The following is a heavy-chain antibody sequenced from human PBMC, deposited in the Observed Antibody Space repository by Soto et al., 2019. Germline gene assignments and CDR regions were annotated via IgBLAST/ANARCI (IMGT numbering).Heavy chain of an antibody. D-gene: IGHD2-2*01. J-gene: IGHJ4*02. CDR1: GFTFSSYA. Sequence: GGSLRLCCAASGFTFSSYAMSWVRQAPGKGLEWVSAISGSGGSTYYADSVKGRFTISRDNSKHTLYLQMNSLRAEDTAVYYCAKTTDYIVVVPAAMSPDYYFDYWGQGTLVTVSS. V-gene: IGHV3-23*01. CDR2: ISGSGGST. CDR3: AKTTDYIVVVPAAMSPDYYFDY.